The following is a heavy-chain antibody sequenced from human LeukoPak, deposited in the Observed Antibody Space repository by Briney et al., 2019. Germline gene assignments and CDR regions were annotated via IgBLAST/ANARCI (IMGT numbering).Heavy chain of an antibody. Sequence: ASVKVSCKASGGTFSSYAISWVRQAPGQGLEWMGGIIPIFGTANYAQKFQGRVTITADESTSTAYTELSSLRSEDTAVYYCARETTVTSGRASLYYYGMDVWGQGTTVTVSS. CDR3: ARETTVTSGRASLYYYGMDV. D-gene: IGHD4-17*01. CDR2: IIPIFGTA. J-gene: IGHJ6*02. V-gene: IGHV1-69*13. CDR1: GGTFSSYA.